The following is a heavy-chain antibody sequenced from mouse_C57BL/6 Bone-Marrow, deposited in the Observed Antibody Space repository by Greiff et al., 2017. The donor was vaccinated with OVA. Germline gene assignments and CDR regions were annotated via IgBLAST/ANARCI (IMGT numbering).Heavy chain of an antibody. CDR1: GFSINSDCY. V-gene: IGHV3-3*01. Sequence: EVMLVESGPSLVRPSQTLSLTCTVTGFSINSDCYWIWIRQFPGNKLEYIGYTFYSGITYYNPSLESRTYITRDTSKNQFSLKLSSVTTEDTATYYCARDGITTVVSSYYFDYWGQGTTLTVSS. CDR3: ARDGITTVVSSYYFDY. J-gene: IGHJ2*01. CDR2: TFYSGIT. D-gene: IGHD1-1*01.